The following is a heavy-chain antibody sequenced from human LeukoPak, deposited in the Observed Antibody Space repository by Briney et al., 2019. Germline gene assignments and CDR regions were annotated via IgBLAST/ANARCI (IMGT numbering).Heavy chain of an antibody. J-gene: IGHJ4*02. V-gene: IGHV4-59*08. CDR1: GGSISSYY. Sequence: PSETLSLTCTVYGGSISSYYWSWIRQPPGKGLEWIGYIYYSGSTNYNPSLKSRVTISVDTSKNQFSLKLSSVTAADTAVYYCARHRGDYYYFDYWGQGTLVTVSS. D-gene: IGHD4-17*01. CDR2: IYYSGST. CDR3: ARHRGDYYYFDY.